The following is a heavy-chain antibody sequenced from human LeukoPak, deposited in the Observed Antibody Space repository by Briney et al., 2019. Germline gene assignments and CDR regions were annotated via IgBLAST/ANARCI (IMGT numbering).Heavy chain of an antibody. Sequence: GGSLRLSCAASGFTFSNYLMHWVRQAPGKGLVWVSRINLDGVTTSYADSVKGRFTISRDNAKNTVYLQMNSLRAEDTAVYYCARDAGTKLDYWGHGTLVTVSS. V-gene: IGHV3-74*01. CDR1: GFTFSNYL. CDR3: ARDAGTKLDY. CDR2: INLDGVTT. J-gene: IGHJ4*03. D-gene: IGHD6-13*01.